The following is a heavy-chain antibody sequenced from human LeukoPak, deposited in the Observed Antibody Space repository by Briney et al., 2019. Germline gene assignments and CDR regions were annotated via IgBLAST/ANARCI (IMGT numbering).Heavy chain of an antibody. J-gene: IGHJ3*02. CDR3: ARQSRSGGDSRAFDI. CDR1: GYSFTSYW. D-gene: IGHD2-21*02. CDR2: IYPGDSDT. V-gene: IGHV5-51*01. Sequence: GESLKISCKGSGYSFTSYWIGWVRQMPGKGLEWMGIIYPGDSDTRYSPSFQGQVTISADKSISTAYLQWSSLKASDTAMYYCARQSRSGGDSRAFDIWGQGTKVTVSS.